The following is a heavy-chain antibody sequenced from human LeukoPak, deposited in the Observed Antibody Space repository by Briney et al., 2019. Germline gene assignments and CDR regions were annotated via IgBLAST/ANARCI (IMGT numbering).Heavy chain of an antibody. V-gene: IGHV4-31*03. Sequence: SETLSLTCTVSGGSISTGGYYWSWVRQHPGKGLEWIGYIYYSGSTYYNPSLKSRVTISADTSKNQFSLKLSSVTAADTAVYYCARSRPSDAFDIWGQGTMVTVSS. CDR2: IYYSGST. J-gene: IGHJ3*02. CDR3: ARSRPSDAFDI. CDR1: GGSISTGGYY. D-gene: IGHD1-1*01.